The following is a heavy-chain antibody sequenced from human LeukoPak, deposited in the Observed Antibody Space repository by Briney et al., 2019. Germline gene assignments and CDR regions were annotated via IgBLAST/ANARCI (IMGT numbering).Heavy chain of an antibody. D-gene: IGHD2-21*02. CDR3: ARDRACGGDCPGVSDYGMDV. CDR2: FYTGGDT. V-gene: IGHV3-66*01. Sequence: GGSLRLSCAAFGFTVSSNYMSWVRQAPGKGLEWVSIFYTGGDTYYAASVKGRFIIPSDNSKNTLYLQMNSLSAEDTAVYFCARDRACGGDCPGVSDYGMDVWGQGTTVTVSS. J-gene: IGHJ6*02. CDR1: GFTVSSNY.